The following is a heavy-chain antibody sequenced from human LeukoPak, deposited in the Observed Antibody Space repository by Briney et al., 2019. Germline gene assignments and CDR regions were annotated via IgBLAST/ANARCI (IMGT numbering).Heavy chain of an antibody. J-gene: IGHJ3*02. CDR3: ARDIYCGGDCYSAAFDI. CDR1: GASISSYY. V-gene: IGHV4-59*01. CDR2: IYYSGRT. D-gene: IGHD2-21*01. Sequence: PSETLSLTCTVAGASISSYYWSWIRQPPGKGLEWLGYIYYSGRTNYNPSLKSRVTISVDTSKNQFSLKLSSVTAADAAVYYGARDIYCGGDCYSAAFDIWGQGTMVTVSS.